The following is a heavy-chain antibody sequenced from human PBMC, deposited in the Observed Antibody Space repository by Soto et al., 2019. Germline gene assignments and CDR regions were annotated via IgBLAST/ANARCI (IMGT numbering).Heavy chain of an antibody. J-gene: IGHJ6*02. Sequence: SLKVSCKASGGTFSIYAISWVRQAPGQGLKWMGGIIPIFGTANYAQKYQGRVTITADESTSTAYMELSSLRAEDTAVYYCASTDRAVESGNCYGMEVWGQGTTVNVPS. V-gene: IGHV1-69*13. D-gene: IGHD3-3*01. CDR1: GGTFSIYA. CDR3: ASTDRAVESGNCYGMEV. CDR2: IIPIFGTA.